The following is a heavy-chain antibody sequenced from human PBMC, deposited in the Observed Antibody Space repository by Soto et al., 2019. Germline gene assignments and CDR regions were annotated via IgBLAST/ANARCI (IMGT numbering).Heavy chain of an antibody. V-gene: IGHV1-2*04. CDR1: GYTFNGYY. CDR3: ARDGGRYSSSYYNWFDP. D-gene: IGHD6-13*01. Sequence: GTSVEVSCKASGYTFNGYYMHWARQSPGQGLEWMGWINPNSGGTNYAQKFQDWVTMTRDTSISTAYMELSRLRSDDTAVYYCARDGGRYSSSYYNWFDPWGQGTLVNVSS. J-gene: IGHJ5*02. CDR2: INPNSGGT.